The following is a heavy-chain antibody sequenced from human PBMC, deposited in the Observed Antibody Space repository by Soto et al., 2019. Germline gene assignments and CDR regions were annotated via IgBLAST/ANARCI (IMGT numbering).Heavy chain of an antibody. CDR1: GFTFSSYG. Sequence: VQLVESGGGVVQPGRSLRLSCAASGFTFSSYGMHWVRQAPGKGLEWVAVIWYDGSNKYYADSVKGRFTISRDNSKNTLYLQMNSLGAEDRVVYYCGREVYGWGSYYAKGVSYFDYWGQGTLVTVSS. D-gene: IGHD3-10*01. V-gene: IGHV3-33*01. CDR2: IWYDGSNK. CDR3: GREVYGWGSYYAKGVSYFDY. J-gene: IGHJ4*02.